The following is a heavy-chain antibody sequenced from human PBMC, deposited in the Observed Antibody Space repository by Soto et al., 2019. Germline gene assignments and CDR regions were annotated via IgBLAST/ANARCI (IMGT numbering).Heavy chain of an antibody. CDR3: AHIVVVVAATRANWFDP. CDR2: IIPIFGTA. D-gene: IGHD2-15*01. V-gene: IGHV1-69*06. J-gene: IGHJ5*02. Sequence: QVQLVQSGAEVKKPGSSVKVSCKASGGTFSSYAISWVRQAPRQGLEWMGGIIPIFGTANYAQKFQGRVTITADKSTSTAYMELSSLRSEDTAVYYCAHIVVVVAATRANWFDPWGQGTLVTVSS. CDR1: GGTFSSYA.